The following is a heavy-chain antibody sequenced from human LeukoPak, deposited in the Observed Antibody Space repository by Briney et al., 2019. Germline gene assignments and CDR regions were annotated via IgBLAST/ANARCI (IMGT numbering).Heavy chain of an antibody. CDR3: AIEVGMATIRGFREYFQH. CDR1: GGTFSSYA. Sequence: ASVKVSSKASGGTFSSYAISWVRQAPGQGLEWMGRIIPIFGTANYAQKFQGRVTITTDESTSTAYMELSSLRSEDTAVYYCAIEVGMATIRGFREYFQHWGQGTLVTVSS. D-gene: IGHD5-24*01. CDR2: IIPIFGTA. J-gene: IGHJ1*01. V-gene: IGHV1-69*05.